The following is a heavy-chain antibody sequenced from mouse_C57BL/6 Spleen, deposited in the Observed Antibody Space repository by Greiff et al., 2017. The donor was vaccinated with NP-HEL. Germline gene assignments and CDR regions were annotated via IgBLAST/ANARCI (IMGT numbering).Heavy chain of an antibody. CDR1: GYTFTSYW. V-gene: IGHV1-64*01. D-gene: IGHD1-1*01. CDR2: IHPNSGST. J-gene: IGHJ3*01. CDR3: ARETELLRPAFAY. Sequence: QVQLQQPGAELVKPGASVKLSCKASGYTFTSYWMHWVKQRPGQGLEWIGMIHPNSGSTNYNEKFKSKATLTVDKSSSTAYMQLSSLTSEDSAVYYCARETELLRPAFAYWGKGTLVTVSA.